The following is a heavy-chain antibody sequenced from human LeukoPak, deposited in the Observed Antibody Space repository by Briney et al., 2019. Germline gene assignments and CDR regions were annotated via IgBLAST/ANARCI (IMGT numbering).Heavy chain of an antibody. V-gene: IGHV4-59*08. CDR3: ARGGARSLYYYYYYMDV. D-gene: IGHD3-16*01. Sequence: PSETLSLTCTVSGGSISSYYWSWIRQPPGKGLEWIGYIYYSGSTNYNPSLKSRVTISVDTSKNQFSLKLSSVTAADTAVYYCARGGARSLYYYYYYMDVWGKGTTVTVSS. J-gene: IGHJ6*03. CDR2: IYYSGST. CDR1: GGSISSYY.